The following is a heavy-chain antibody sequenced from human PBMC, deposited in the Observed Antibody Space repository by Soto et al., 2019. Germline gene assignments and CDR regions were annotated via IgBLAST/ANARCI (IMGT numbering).Heavy chain of an antibody. CDR3: AGGYCSGGSCNNWFDP. D-gene: IGHD2-15*01. J-gene: IGHJ5*02. CDR1: GGTFSSYA. Sequence: QVQLVQSGAEVKKPGSSVKVSCKASGGTFSSYAIIWVRQAPGQGLEWMGGIIPIFGTANYAQKFQGRVTITADESTSTAYMELSSLRSEDTAVYYCAGGYCSGGSCNNWFDPWGQGTLVTVSS. CDR2: IIPIFGTA. V-gene: IGHV1-69*01.